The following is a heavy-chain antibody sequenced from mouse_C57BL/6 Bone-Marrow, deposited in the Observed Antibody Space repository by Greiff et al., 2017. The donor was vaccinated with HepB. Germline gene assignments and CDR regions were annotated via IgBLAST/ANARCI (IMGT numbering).Heavy chain of an antibody. CDR2: IDPEDGDT. V-gene: IGHV14-1*01. J-gene: IGHJ2*01. D-gene: IGHD1-1*01. CDR3: TTLITTVVAYYFDY. CDR1: GFNIKDYY. Sequence: VQLQQSGAELVRPGASVKLSCTASGFNIKDYYMHWVKQRPEQGLEWIGRIDPEDGDTEYAPKFQGKATMTADTSSNTAYLQLSSLTSEDTAVYYCTTLITTVVAYYFDYWGQGTTLTVSS.